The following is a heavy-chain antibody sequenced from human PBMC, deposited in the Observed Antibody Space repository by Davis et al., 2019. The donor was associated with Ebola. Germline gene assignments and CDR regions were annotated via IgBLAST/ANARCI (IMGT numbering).Heavy chain of an antibody. J-gene: IGHJ4*02. V-gene: IGHV1-18*04. CDR3: ARAYYDSSGYSSD. Sequence: GESLKVSCKASGYTFTSYGISWVRQAPGQGLEWMGWISGHNGNTKYVKKFQDRVTMTTDTSTSTAYMELRSLRSDDTAVYYCARAYYDSSGYSSDWGQGTLVTVSS. CDR1: GYTFTSYG. CDR2: ISGHNGNT. D-gene: IGHD3-22*01.